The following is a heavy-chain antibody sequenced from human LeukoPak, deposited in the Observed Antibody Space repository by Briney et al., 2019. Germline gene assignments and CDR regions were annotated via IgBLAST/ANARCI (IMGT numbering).Heavy chain of an antibody. Sequence: ASVQVSCKASGYTFTGYYMHWVRQAPGQGLEWMGWINPNSGGTNYAQKFQGRVTMTRDTSISTAYMELSRLRSDDTAVYYCARVAVAGTYYYYMDVWGKGTTVTISS. CDR1: GYTFTGYY. CDR2: INPNSGGT. J-gene: IGHJ6*03. D-gene: IGHD6-19*01. V-gene: IGHV1-2*02. CDR3: ARVAVAGTYYYYMDV.